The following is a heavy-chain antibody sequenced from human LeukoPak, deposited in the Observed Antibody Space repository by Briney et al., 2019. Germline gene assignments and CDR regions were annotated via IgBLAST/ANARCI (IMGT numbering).Heavy chain of an antibody. Sequence: GASVKVSCKASGYTFTGYYMHWVRQASGQGLEWMGWINPNSGGTNYAQKFQGRVTMTRDTSISTAYMELSRLRSDDTAVYYCARAGGGYARASDYWGQGTLVTVSS. D-gene: IGHD5-12*01. V-gene: IGHV1-2*02. CDR1: GYTFTGYY. CDR3: ARAGGGYARASDY. CDR2: INPNSGGT. J-gene: IGHJ4*02.